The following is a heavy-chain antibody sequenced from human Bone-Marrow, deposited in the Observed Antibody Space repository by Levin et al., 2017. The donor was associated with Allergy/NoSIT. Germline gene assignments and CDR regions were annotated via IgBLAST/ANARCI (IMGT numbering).Heavy chain of an antibody. Sequence: GESLKISCAASGFTFSKFSMTWVRQAPGKGLEWVANIKQDGSNTYYLDSVKGRFTISRDNVQNSLFLQMASLRAEDTAVYYCATGLVISLVPGLISAPRDVFDLWGQGTVVTVSS. D-gene: IGHD3-10*01. CDR3: ATGLVISLVPGLISAPRDVFDL. J-gene: IGHJ3*01. CDR1: GFTFSKFS. V-gene: IGHV3-7*04. CDR2: IKQDGSNT.